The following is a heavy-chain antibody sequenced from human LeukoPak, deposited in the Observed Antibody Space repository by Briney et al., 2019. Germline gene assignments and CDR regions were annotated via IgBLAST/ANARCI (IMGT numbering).Heavy chain of an antibody. CDR1: GFTFHIFG. D-gene: IGHD3-22*01. V-gene: IGHV3-30*18. J-gene: IGHJ4*02. CDR3: AKINNYDDY. Sequence: GGSLRLSCAASGFTFHIFGIHWVRRAPGKGLEWVAAISPDGNLEYYTESVKGRFTVSRDNSNNMIYLQMNSLRGEDSAVYYCAKINNYDDYWGQGTLVTVSS. CDR2: ISPDGNLE.